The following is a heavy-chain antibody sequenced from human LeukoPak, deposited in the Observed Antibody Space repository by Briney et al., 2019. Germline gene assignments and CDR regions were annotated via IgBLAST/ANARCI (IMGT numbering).Heavy chain of an antibody. CDR1: GYTFTSYD. D-gene: IGHD2-2*02. CDR2: IIPIFGTA. V-gene: IGHV1-69*13. CDR3: ARDPDCSSTSCYT. J-gene: IGHJ5*02. Sequence: SVKVSCKASGYTFTSYDINWVRQAPGQGLEWMGGIIPIFGTANYAQKFQGRVTITADESTSTAYMELSSLRSEDTAVYYCARDPDCSSTSCYTWGQGTLVTVSS.